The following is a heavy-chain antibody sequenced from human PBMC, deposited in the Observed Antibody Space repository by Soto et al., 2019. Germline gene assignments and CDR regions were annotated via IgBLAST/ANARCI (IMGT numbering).Heavy chain of an antibody. CDR2: IYSGGST. D-gene: IGHD5-18*01. J-gene: IGHJ3*02. CDR3: XXXXLNXRYXYGFTGTGAFDI. Sequence: EVQLVESGGGLVQPGGSLRLSCAASGFTVSSNYMSWVRQAPGKGLEWVSVIYSGGSTYYADSVKGRFTIXXXXXKNTXXXXXXXXXXXXXXXXXXXXXXLNXRYXYGFTGTGAFDIWGQGTMVTVSS. CDR1: GFTVSSNY. V-gene: IGHV3-53*04.